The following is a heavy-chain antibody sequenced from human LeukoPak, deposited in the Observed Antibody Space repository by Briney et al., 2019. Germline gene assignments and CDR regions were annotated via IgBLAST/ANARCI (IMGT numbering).Heavy chain of an antibody. J-gene: IGHJ6*02. V-gene: IGHV4-59*08. CDR2: IYYSGST. CDR3: ARRYYGGMDV. CDR1: GGSISSYY. D-gene: IGHD3-3*01. Sequence: PSETLSLTCTVSGGSISSYYWSWIRQPPGKGLEWIGYIYYSGSTNYNPSLKSRVTISVDTSKNQFSLKLSSVTAADTAVYYCARRYYGGMDVWGQGTTVTASS.